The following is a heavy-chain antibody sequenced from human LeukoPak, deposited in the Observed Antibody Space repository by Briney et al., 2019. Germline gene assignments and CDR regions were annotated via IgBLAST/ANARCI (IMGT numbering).Heavy chain of an antibody. CDR1: GFTFSSYE. D-gene: IGHD1-14*01. J-gene: IGHJ6*03. V-gene: IGHV3-48*03. CDR2: ISSSGSTI. CDR3: AKDVKAGSWGDYYYYYMDV. Sequence: GGSLGLSCAASGFTFSSYEMNWVRQAPGKGLEWVSYISSSGSTIYYADSVNGRFVISRDNSKNTLYLYMNSLRAEDTAVYYCAKDVKAGSWGDYYYYYMDVWGKGTTVTISS.